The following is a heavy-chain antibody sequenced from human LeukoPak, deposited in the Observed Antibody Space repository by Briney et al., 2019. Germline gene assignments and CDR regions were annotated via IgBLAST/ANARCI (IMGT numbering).Heavy chain of an antibody. Sequence: GGSLRLSCAASGLIFSNYWMHWVRQAPGKGLVWVSRINNDGNITTYADSVKGRFTISRDNAKNSLYLQMNSLRAEDTAVYYCARAQVGATYDYWGQGTLVAVSS. D-gene: IGHD1-26*01. CDR3: ARAQVGATYDY. CDR1: GLIFSNYW. J-gene: IGHJ4*02. V-gene: IGHV3-74*01. CDR2: INNDGNIT.